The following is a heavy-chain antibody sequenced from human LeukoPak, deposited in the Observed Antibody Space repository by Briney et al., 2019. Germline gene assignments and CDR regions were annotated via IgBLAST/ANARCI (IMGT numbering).Heavy chain of an antibody. CDR1: GYTFTGYY. Sequence: GASVKVSCTASGYTFTGYYMYWVRQAPGQGLEWMGWINPNSGGTNYAQKFQGRVTMSRDTSINTAYMELSRLRSDDTAVYYCARERISEPNWFDPWGQGTLVTVSS. CDR3: ARERISEPNWFDP. J-gene: IGHJ5*02. D-gene: IGHD1-14*01. CDR2: INPNSGGT. V-gene: IGHV1-2*02.